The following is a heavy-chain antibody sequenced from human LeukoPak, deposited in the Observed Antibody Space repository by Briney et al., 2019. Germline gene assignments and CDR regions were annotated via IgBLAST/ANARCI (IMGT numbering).Heavy chain of an antibody. CDR2: IYTSGST. D-gene: IGHD3-22*01. V-gene: IGHV4-61*02. CDR1: GGSTSSGSYY. Sequence: PSETLSLTCTVSGGSTSSGSYYWSWIRQPAGKGLEWIGRIYTSGSTNYNPSLKSRVTISVDTSKNQFSLKLSSVTAADTAVYYCASHDSSGYMPWIDYWGQGTLVTVSS. CDR3: ASHDSSGYMPWIDY. J-gene: IGHJ4*02.